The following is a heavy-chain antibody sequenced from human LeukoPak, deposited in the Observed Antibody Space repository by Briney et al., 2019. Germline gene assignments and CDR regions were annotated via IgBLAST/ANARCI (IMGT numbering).Heavy chain of an antibody. V-gene: IGHV4-59*01. Sequence: PSETLSLTCTVSGGSISSYYWSWIRQPPGKGLEWIGYIYYSGSTNYNPSLKSRVTISVDTSKNQFSLKLSSVTAADTAVYYCARDVPDYDFWSGYYNRYFDYWGQGTLVTVSS. CDR1: GGSISSYY. CDR2: IYYSGST. J-gene: IGHJ4*02. D-gene: IGHD3-3*01. CDR3: ARDVPDYDFWSGYYNRYFDY.